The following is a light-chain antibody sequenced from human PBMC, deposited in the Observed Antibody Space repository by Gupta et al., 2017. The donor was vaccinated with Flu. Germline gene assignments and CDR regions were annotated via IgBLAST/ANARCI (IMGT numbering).Light chain of an antibody. CDR1: QSLLHSNGMTY. V-gene: IGKV2D-29*01. Sequence: DIVMTQTPLSLSVTPGQPASISCRSSQSLLHSNGMTYLYWYLQKPGQPPQLMIYEVSKRSCGGPDRFSGGGSGTDFTLKSSRGEAEDVGIYYDKQSISLRTFGQGTKVEI. CDR3: KQSISLRT. CDR2: EVS. J-gene: IGKJ1*01.